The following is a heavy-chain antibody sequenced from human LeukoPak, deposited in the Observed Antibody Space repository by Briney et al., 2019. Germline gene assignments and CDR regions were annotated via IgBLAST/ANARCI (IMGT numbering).Heavy chain of an antibody. CDR2: IKSDGSRT. CDR1: GFTFSSYW. CDR3: ARGPSGYHNT. J-gene: IGHJ4*02. V-gene: IGHV3-74*01. D-gene: IGHD5-12*01. Sequence: GGSLRLSCAASGFTFSSYWMHWVRQAPGKGLVWVSRIKSDGSRTRYADSVKGRFTISRDNSKNTLYLQMNSLRAEDTAVYYCARGPSGYHNTGGQGTLVTVSS.